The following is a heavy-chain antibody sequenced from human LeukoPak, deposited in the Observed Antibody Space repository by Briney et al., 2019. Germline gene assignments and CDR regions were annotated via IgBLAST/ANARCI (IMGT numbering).Heavy chain of an antibody. CDR3: ATMRSNCFDY. CDR2: IKQDGSEK. Sequence: GGSLRLSCVDSGFTFSSHWMSWVRQAPGKGPEWVANIKQDGSEKYYVDSVKGRFTISRDNAKNSLYLQMNSLRAEDAAVYYCATMRSNCFDYWGQGTLVTVSS. CDR1: GFTFSSHW. V-gene: IGHV3-7*03. J-gene: IGHJ4*02. D-gene: IGHD2-2*01.